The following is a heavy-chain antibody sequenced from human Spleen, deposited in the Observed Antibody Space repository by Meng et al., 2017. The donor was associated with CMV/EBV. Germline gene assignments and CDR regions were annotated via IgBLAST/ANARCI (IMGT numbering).Heavy chain of an antibody. J-gene: IGHJ6*02. V-gene: IGHV1-2*02. CDR1: GYTVTAYY. D-gene: IGHD2-15*01. CDR2: IDPKSGGT. Sequence: ASVKVSCKASGYTVTAYYMHWVRQAPGQGLEWMGWIDPKSGGTNYAQKFQGRVTMTRDTSISTASMDLRRLRSDDTAVYYCARLYVTCSGPRCQGDEYYYYGMDVWGHGTTVTVSS. CDR3: ARLYVTCSGPRCQGDEYYYYGMDV.